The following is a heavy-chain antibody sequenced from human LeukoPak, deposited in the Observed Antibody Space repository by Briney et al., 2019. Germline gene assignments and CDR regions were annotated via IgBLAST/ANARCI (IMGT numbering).Heavy chain of an antibody. Sequence: GGSLRLSCAASGFTFSNAWMSWVRQAPGKGLEWVGRIKSKTDGGTTDYAAPVKGRFTISRDDSKNTLYLQMNSLKTEDTAVYYCTTAELGYYDSSGYYYLGIWGQGTMVTVSS. J-gene: IGHJ3*02. CDR3: TTAELGYYDSSGYYYLGI. V-gene: IGHV3-15*01. CDR2: IKSKTDGGTT. D-gene: IGHD3-22*01. CDR1: GFTFSNAW.